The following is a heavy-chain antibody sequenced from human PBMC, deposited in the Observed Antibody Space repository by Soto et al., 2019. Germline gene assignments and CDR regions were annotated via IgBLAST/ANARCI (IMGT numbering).Heavy chain of an antibody. CDR3: AYLPCSGGSCYWFSYSGMDV. J-gene: IGHJ6*02. Sequence: QITLKESGPTLVKPTQTLTLTCTFSGFSLSTSGVGVAWIRQPPGKALEWLALIYWDDDKRYRPSLETRLTITKDTSKNQVVLTMTNVASVDTATYYCAYLPCSGGSCYWFSYSGMDVWGQGTTVIVS. V-gene: IGHV2-5*02. CDR1: GFSLSTSGVG. D-gene: IGHD2-15*01. CDR2: IYWDDDK.